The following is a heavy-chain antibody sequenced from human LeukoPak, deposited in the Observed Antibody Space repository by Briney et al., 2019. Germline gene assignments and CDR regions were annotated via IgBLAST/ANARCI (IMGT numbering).Heavy chain of an antibody. D-gene: IGHD6-25*01. V-gene: IGHV3-30*03. J-gene: IGHJ4*02. Sequence: GGSLRLSCAASGFTFSNAWMNWVRQAPGKGLEWVAVISYDGSNKYYADSVKGRFTISRDNSKNTLYLQMNSLRAEDTAVYYCARKVAGARFDYWGQGTLVTVSS. CDR1: GFTFSNAW. CDR2: ISYDGSNK. CDR3: ARKVAGARFDY.